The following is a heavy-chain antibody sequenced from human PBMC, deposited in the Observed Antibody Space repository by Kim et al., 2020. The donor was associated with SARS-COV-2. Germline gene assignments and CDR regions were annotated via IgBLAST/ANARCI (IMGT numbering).Heavy chain of an antibody. CDR3: ARIVVVPAAHDAFDI. D-gene: IGHD2-2*01. J-gene: IGHJ3*02. Sequence: SVKGRFTISRDNSKNTLYLQMNSLRAEDTAVYYCARIVVVPAAHDAFDIWGQGTMVTVSS. V-gene: IGHV3-30*01.